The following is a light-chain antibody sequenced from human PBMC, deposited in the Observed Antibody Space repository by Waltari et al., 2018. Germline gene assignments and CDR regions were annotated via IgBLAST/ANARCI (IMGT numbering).Light chain of an antibody. CDR2: AAS. J-gene: IGKJ1*01. CDR1: QGISDF. V-gene: IGKV1-9*01. Sequence: TQSPVSLSASVGDRVTITCRASQGISDFLAWYQQKPGKAPKLLIYAASTLQSGVPSRFSGSGSGTDFTLTITSLQPEDFATYYCQLLNSSQWTFGQGTKVEIK. CDR3: QLLNSSQWT.